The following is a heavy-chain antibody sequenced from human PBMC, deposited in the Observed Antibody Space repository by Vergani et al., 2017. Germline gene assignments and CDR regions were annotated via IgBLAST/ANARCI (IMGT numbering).Heavy chain of an antibody. CDR1: NYSMITDTY. Sequence: QVQLRESGPGLVKPSDTLSLICSVSNYSMITDTYWGWIRQPPGKGLEWIASIYYSGSTYYNPSLKSRVTISVDTSKNQFSLKLSSVTAADTAVYFCARHSTVEWLVKLGWIDPWGQGILVTVSS. D-gene: IGHD6-19*01. J-gene: IGHJ5*02. CDR2: IYYSGST. V-gene: IGHV4-38-2*01. CDR3: ARHSTVEWLVKLGWIDP.